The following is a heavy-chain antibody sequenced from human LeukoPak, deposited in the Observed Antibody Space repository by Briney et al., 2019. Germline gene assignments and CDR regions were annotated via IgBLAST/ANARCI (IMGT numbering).Heavy chain of an antibody. J-gene: IGHJ4*02. CDR1: GFTFNSYW. V-gene: IGHV3-7*04. CDR3: ARDHSRNDLEY. CDR2: INQDGSQE. D-gene: IGHD1-1*01. Sequence: GASLRLSCAASGFTFNSYWMNWVRQAPGKGLQWVANINQDGSQEYYVDSVKGRFTISRDNAKNSLYLQINSLRVEDTAVYYCARDHSRNDLEYWGQGALVTVSS.